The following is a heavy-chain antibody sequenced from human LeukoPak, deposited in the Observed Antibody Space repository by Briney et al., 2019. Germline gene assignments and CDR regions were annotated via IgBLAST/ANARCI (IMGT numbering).Heavy chain of an antibody. CDR3: ASSYYDSSGYLDY. V-gene: IGHV4-31*03. J-gene: IGHJ4*02. D-gene: IGHD3-22*01. CDR1: GGSISSGGYH. CDR2: IYYSGST. Sequence: PSETLSLTCTVSGGSISSGGYHWSWIRQHPGKGLEWIGYIYYSGSTYYNPSLKSRVTISVDTSKNQFSLKLSSVTAADTAVYYCASSYYDSSGYLDYWGQGTLVTVSS.